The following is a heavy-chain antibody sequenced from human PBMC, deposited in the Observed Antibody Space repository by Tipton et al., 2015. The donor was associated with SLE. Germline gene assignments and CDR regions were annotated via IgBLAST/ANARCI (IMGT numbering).Heavy chain of an antibody. CDR3: ARVGSGSEVYYYYFMDV. Sequence: TLSLTCAVYRGSFSGYFWSWIRQAPGKGLEWIGEINDSGRAYYTPSLKSRVTISVDTSKNQFSLKMNSVTAADTAVYYCARVGSGSEVYYYYFMDVWGKGTAVTVSS. V-gene: IGHV4-34*01. D-gene: IGHD6-19*01. CDR2: INDSGRA. CDR1: RGSFSGYF. J-gene: IGHJ6*03.